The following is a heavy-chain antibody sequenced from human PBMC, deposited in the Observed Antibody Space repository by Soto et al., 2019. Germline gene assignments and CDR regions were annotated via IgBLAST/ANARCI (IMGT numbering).Heavy chain of an antibody. J-gene: IGHJ6*04. CDR2: INSDGSST. CDR1: GFTFSSYW. V-gene: IGHV3-74*01. D-gene: IGHD2-15*01. CDR3: ARLELTGLYPDV. Sequence: GGSLRLSCAASGFTFSSYWMHWVRQAPGKGLVWVSRINSDGSSTSYADSVKGRFTISRDNAKNTLYLQMNSLRAEDTAVYYCARLELTGLYPDVWGKGTTVTVSS.